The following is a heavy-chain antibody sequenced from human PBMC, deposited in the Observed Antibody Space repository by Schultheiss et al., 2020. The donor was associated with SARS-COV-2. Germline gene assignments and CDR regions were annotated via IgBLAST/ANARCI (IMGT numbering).Heavy chain of an antibody. D-gene: IGHD2-21*02. J-gene: IGHJ2*01. Sequence: SQTLSLTCAVYGGSFSGYYWSWIRQPPGKGLEWIGEINHSGSTNYNPSLKSRVTISVDTSKNQFSLKLSSVTAADTAVYYCARVRAGGDYEGNWYFDLWGRGTLVTVSS. V-gene: IGHV4-34*01. CDR2: INHSGST. CDR3: ARVRAGGDYEGNWYFDL. CDR1: GGSFSGYY.